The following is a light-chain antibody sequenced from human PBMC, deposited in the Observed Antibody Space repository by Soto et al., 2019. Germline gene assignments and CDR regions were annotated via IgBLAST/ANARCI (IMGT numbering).Light chain of an antibody. Sequence: TQSPGTLSLSPGEKATLSCRASQSVRSSYLAWYQQRPGQAPRLLIYGTSTRATGIPDRFSGSGSGTDLTLTISRLEPEDFAVYYCQQYGSSGTFGQGTKVDI. V-gene: IGKV3-20*01. J-gene: IGKJ1*01. CDR2: GTS. CDR3: QQYGSSGT. CDR1: QSVRSSY.